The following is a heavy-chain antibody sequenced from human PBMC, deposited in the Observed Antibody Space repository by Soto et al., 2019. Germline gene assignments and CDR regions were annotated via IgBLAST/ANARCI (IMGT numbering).Heavy chain of an antibody. CDR3: ADPGITGGATFAY. V-gene: IGHV5-51*01. CDR1: GYIFTSYW. D-gene: IGHD1-20*01. J-gene: IGHJ4*02. CDR2: IFPGDSDT. Sequence: PGESLKISCQASGYIFTSYWIGWVRQMPGKGLEWMAIIFPGDSDTTYSPSFQGHVTISADKSLNTAYLQWRSLKASDTGIYYGADPGITGGATFAYWGQGTLVTVSS.